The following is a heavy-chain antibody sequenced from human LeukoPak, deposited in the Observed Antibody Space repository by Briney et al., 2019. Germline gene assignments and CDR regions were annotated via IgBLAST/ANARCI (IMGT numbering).Heavy chain of an antibody. CDR2: MNPNSGNT. CDR1: GYTFTSYD. D-gene: IGHD3-10*01. V-gene: IGHV1-8*01. J-gene: IGHJ5*02. CDR3: ARGYRGSYYTHNWFDP. Sequence: ASVKVSCKASGYTFTSYDINWVRQATGQGLEWMGWMNPNSGNTGYAQKFQGRVTMTRKTSISTAYMELSSLRSEDTAVYYCARGYRGSYYTHNWFDPWGQGTLVTVSS.